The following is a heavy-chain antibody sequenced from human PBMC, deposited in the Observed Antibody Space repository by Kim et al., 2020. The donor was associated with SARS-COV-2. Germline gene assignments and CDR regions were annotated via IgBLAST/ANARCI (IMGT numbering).Heavy chain of an antibody. Sequence: GGSLRLSCAASGFTFSSYSMNWVRQAPGKGLEWVSSISSSSSYIYYADSVKGRFTISRDNAKNSLYLQMNSLRAEDTAVYYCARTGVEGVGEFDYWGQGTLVTVSS. CDR3: ARTGVEGVGEFDY. CDR1: GFTFSSYS. J-gene: IGHJ4*02. D-gene: IGHD2-2*01. CDR2: ISSSSSYI. V-gene: IGHV3-21*01.